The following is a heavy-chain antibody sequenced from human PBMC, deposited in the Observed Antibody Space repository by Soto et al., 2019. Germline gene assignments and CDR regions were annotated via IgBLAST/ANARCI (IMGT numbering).Heavy chain of an antibody. D-gene: IGHD3-22*01. CDR1: GGTFSSDV. J-gene: IGHJ5*02. CDR3: ASEDDTSGRYHSSWFDP. V-gene: IGHV1-69*12. CDR2: IIPIFGTT. Sequence: QVQLVQSGAEVKKPGSSVKVSCKASGGTFSSDVLSWVRQAPGQGLEWMGGIIPIFGTTNYAQKFQGRVTITADESTSTAYMELSSLRSEDTAVYYCASEDDTSGRYHSSWFDPWGQGTLVTVSS.